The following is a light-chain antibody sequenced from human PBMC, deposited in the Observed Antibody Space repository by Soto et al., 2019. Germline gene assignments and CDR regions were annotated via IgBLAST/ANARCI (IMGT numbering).Light chain of an antibody. J-gene: IGLJ2*01. CDR3: NSYTNSDTPVL. V-gene: IGLV2-14*01. CDR2: EVS. Sequence: QSVLTQPASVSGSPGQSITISCTGTSSDVGAYNYVSWYQQHPGKAPKLIMYEVSNRPSGVSNRFSGSKSVNTASLTISGLQAEDEPDYYCNSYTNSDTPVLFGGGTKLTVL. CDR1: SSDVGAYNY.